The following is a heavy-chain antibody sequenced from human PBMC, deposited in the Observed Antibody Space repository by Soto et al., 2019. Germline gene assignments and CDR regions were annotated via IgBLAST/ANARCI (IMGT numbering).Heavy chain of an antibody. V-gene: IGHV5-51*01. CDR3: ARLPWGSSSWVGYGMDV. D-gene: IGHD6-6*01. Sequence: PGESLKISCKGSGYSFTSYWIGWVRQMPGKGLEWMGIIYPGDSDTRYSPSFQGPVTISPDKSISTAYLQWSSLKASDTAMYYCARLPWGSSSWVGYGMDVWGQGTTVTVSS. CDR1: GYSFTSYW. CDR2: IYPGDSDT. J-gene: IGHJ6*02.